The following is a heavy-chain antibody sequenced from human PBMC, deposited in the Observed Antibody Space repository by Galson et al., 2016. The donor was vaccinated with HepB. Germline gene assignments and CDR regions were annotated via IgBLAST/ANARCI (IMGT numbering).Heavy chain of an antibody. CDR1: GFTFSNNG. J-gene: IGHJ4*02. V-gene: IGHV3-30*18. CDR3: AKDPYRLGNYFEY. Sequence: SLRLSCAASGFTFSNNGMHWVRQAPGKGLEWVAVISFDGSHEYYADSVKGRFTISRDNSKNTLFLQLNSLRAEDTALYYWAKDPYRLGNYFEYWGQGTPVTVSS. CDR2: ISFDGSHE. D-gene: IGHD2-2*01.